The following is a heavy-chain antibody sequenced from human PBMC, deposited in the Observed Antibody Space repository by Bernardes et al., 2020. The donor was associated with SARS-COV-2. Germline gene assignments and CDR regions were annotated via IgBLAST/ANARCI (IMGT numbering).Heavy chain of an antibody. J-gene: IGHJ4*02. CDR3: ARVNFGYSSSWPYFDY. CDR2: ISSSGSTI. CDR1: GFTFSDHY. Sequence: GGSLRLSCAASGFTFSDHYMSWIRQAPGKGLEWVSYISSSGSTIYYADSVKVRFTISRDNAKNSLYLQMNSLRAEDTAVYYCARVNFGYSSSWPYFDYWGQGTLVTVSS. V-gene: IGHV3-11*01. D-gene: IGHD6-13*01.